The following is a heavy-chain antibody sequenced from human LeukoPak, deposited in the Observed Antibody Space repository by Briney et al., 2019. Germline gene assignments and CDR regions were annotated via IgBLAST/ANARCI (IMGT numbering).Heavy chain of an antibody. J-gene: IGHJ6*03. CDR2: ISSSGTYT. V-gene: IGHV3-21*01. CDR3: ARGVGYCSSSRCSPGYYMDV. Sequence: GGSLRLSCAASESTFSSYGMNWVRQAPGKGLEWVSRISSSGTYTDYTDSVKGRFTISRDNAKNSLYLQMNSLRAEDTALYFCARGVGYCSSSRCSPGYYMDVWPQGTTVTVSS. D-gene: IGHD2-15*01. CDR1: ESTFSSYG.